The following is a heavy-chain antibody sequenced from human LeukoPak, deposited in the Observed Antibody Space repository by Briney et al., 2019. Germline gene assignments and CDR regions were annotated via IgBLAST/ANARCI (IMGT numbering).Heavy chain of an antibody. Sequence: SETLSLTCAVYGGSFSGYYWSWIRQPPGKGLEWIGEINHSGSTNYNPSLKSRVTISVDTSKNQFSLKLSSVTAADTAVYYCARAMVVVPAAISYYYYYMDVWGKGTTVTVSS. CDR2: INHSGST. V-gene: IGHV4-34*01. J-gene: IGHJ6*03. CDR3: ARAMVVVPAAISYYYYYMDV. D-gene: IGHD2-2*01. CDR1: GGSFSGYY.